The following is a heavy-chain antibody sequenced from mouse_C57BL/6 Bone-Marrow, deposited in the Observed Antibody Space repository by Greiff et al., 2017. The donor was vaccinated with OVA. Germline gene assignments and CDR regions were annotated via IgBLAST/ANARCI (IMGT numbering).Heavy chain of an antibody. CDR3: ARCYYGNHY. V-gene: IGHV1-81*01. D-gene: IGHD2-1*01. CDR2: IYPRSGNT. Sequence: VQLQQSGAELARPGASVKLSCKASGYTFTSYGISWVKQRPGQGLEWIGEIYPRSGNTYYNEKFKGKATLTADKSSSTAYLELRSLTSEDSAVYFCARCYYGNHYWGQGTTLTVSA. J-gene: IGHJ2*01. CDR1: GYTFTSYG.